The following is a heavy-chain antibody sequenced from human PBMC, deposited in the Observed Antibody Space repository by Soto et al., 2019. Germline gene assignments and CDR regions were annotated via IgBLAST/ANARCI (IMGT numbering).Heavy chain of an antibody. D-gene: IGHD3-22*01. CDR3: ARGRDYYDSY. CDR1: GYSVSSGYY. Sequence: SETLSVSCAVSGYSVSSGYYWGCIRQPPGKGLEWIGSIYHSWSTYYNPSLKSRVTISVDTSKNQFSLKLSSVTAADTAVYYCARGRDYYDSYWGQGTLVTVSS. J-gene: IGHJ4*02. CDR2: IYHSWST. V-gene: IGHV4-38-2*01.